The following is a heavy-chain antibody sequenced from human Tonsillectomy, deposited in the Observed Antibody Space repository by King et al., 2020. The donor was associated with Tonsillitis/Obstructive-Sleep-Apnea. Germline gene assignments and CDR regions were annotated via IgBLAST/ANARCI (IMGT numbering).Heavy chain of an antibody. J-gene: IGHJ4*02. CDR1: GFTFSSYA. V-gene: IGHV3-23*04. Sequence: EVQLVESGGGLVQPGGSLRLSCAASGFTFSSYAMNWVRQVPGKGLEWVSGITTSGGNTFYADSVKGRFTISRDNSKATLYVQMNSLRAEDTAVYYCAKDRGSGWATFDFWGQGSLVTVSS. CDR2: ITTSGGNT. CDR3: AKDRGSGWATFDF. D-gene: IGHD6-19*01.